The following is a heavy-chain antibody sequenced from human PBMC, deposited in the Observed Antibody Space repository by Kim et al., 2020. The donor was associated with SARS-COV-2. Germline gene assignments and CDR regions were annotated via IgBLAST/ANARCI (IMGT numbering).Heavy chain of an antibody. Sequence: GGSLRLSCAASGFTFSSYGMHWVRQAPGKGLEWVAVIWYDGSNKYYADSVKGRFTISRDNSKNTLYLQMNSLRAEDTAVYYCARDVGVDTAMAADWYFDLWGRGTLVTVSS. CDR2: IWYDGSNK. D-gene: IGHD5-18*01. V-gene: IGHV3-33*01. CDR3: ARDVGVDTAMAADWYFDL. CDR1: GFTFSSYG. J-gene: IGHJ2*01.